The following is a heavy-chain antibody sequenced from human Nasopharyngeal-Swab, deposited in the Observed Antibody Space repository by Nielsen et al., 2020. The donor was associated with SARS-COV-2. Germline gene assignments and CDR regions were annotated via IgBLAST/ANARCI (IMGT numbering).Heavy chain of an antibody. D-gene: IGHD3-22*01. CDR1: GGSISSGDYY. Sequence: SETLSLTCTVSGGSISSGDYYWSWIRQPPGKGLEWIGYIYYGGSTYYNPSLKSRVTISVDTSKNQFSLKLSSVTAADTAVYYCASWFYNYYDSSGYLDYWGQGTLVTVSS. J-gene: IGHJ4*02. CDR2: IYYGGST. V-gene: IGHV4-30-4*01. CDR3: ASWFYNYYDSSGYLDY.